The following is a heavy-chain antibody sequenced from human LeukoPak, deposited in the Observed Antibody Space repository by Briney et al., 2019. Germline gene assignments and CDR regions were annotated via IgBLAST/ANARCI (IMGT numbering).Heavy chain of an antibody. V-gene: IGHV3-11*03. J-gene: IGHJ1*01. Sequence: PGGSLRLSCAASGFRFSGHYMSWIRQAPGKGLEWISYITNSGDFVNYADSVKGRFTISRDNPRNTLYMQMNSLRDEDTAVYYCAIMHGYYDGTGYWVQWGQGTLVTVSS. CDR2: ITNSGDFV. CDR1: GFRFSGHY. CDR3: AIMHGYYDGTGYWVQ. D-gene: IGHD3-22*01.